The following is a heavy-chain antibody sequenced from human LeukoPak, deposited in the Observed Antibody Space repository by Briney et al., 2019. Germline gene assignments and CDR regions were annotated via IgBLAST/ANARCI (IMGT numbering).Heavy chain of an antibody. CDR1: GFTFSDYY. J-gene: IGHJ4*02. Sequence: GGSLRLSCAASGFTFSDYYMSWIRQAPGKGLEWVSYISSSGSTIYYADSVKGRFTISRDNSKNTLYLQMNSLRAEDTAVYYCAKDFRGSDLGYWGQGTLVTVSS. D-gene: IGHD6-19*01. CDR3: AKDFRGSDLGY. V-gene: IGHV3-11*01. CDR2: ISSSGSTI.